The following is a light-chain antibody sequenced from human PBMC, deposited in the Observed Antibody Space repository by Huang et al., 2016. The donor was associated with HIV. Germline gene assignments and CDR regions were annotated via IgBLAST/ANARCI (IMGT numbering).Light chain of an antibody. CDR2: GAS. J-gene: IGKJ4*01. CDR1: QSVSSSS. CDR3: QQYGSSPLT. Sequence: EIVLTQSPGTLSLSPGERATLPCRASQSVSSSSLAWYQQKPGQSPRLLIFGASNRATAIPDRFSGSGSATDFTLTISRLEPEDFAVYYCQQYGSSPLTFGGGTKVEIK. V-gene: IGKV3-20*01.